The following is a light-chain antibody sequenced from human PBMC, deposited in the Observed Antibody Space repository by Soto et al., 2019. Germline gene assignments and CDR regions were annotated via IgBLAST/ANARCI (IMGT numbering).Light chain of an antibody. Sequence: AIRMTQSPSSFSASTGDRVTITCRASQGISTHLAWYQVKPGKAPRLLIYTASYLESGDPSRFSGSGSGTALSLTIGSLQSEDFAVYYCQQYFSYPLTFSGGTKVEIK. J-gene: IGKJ4*01. V-gene: IGKV1-8*01. CDR1: QGISTH. CDR2: TAS. CDR3: QQYFSYPLT.